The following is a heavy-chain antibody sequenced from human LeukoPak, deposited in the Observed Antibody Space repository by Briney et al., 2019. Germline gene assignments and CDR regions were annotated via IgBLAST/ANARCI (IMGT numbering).Heavy chain of an antibody. CDR3: AKELLSSSSAFDY. V-gene: IGHV3-30*02. CDR2: IRYDGSNK. CDR1: GFTFSSYG. J-gene: IGHJ4*02. D-gene: IGHD6-6*01. Sequence: GGSLRLSCAASGFTFSSYGMHWVRQAPGKGVEWVAFIRYDGSNKYYADSVKGRFTISRDNSKNTLYLQMNSLRAEDTAVYYCAKELLSSSSAFDYWGQGTLVTVSS.